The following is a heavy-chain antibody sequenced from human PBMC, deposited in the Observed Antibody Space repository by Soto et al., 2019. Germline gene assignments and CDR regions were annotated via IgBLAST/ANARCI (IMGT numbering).Heavy chain of an antibody. CDR3: TTDPDWNPAEFDY. Sequence: LRLSCAASGFTFSNAWMSWVRQAPGKGLEWVGRIKSKTDGGTTDYAAPVKGRFTISRDDSKNTLYLQMNSLKTEDTAVYYCTTDPDWNPAEFDYWGQGTLVTVSS. CDR2: IKSKTDGGTT. CDR1: GFTFSNAW. J-gene: IGHJ4*02. D-gene: IGHD1-1*01. V-gene: IGHV3-15*01.